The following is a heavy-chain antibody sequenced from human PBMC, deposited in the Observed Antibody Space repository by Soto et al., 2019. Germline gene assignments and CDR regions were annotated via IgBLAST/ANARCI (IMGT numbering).Heavy chain of an antibody. D-gene: IGHD3-9*01. CDR1: GGSISSGGYY. V-gene: IGHV4-31*03. Sequence: QVQLQESGPGLVKPSQTLSLTCTVSGGSISSGGYYWSWIRQHPGKGLEWIGYIYYSGSTYYNPSLKSRVTISVATSKNQCSLKLSFVTAADTAVYYCARARSGFDPYYLDYWGQGTLVTVSS. CDR3: ARARSGFDPYYLDY. J-gene: IGHJ4*02. CDR2: IYYSGST.